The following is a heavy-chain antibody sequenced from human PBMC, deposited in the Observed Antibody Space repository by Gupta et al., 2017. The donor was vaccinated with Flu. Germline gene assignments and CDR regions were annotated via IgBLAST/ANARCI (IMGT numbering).Heavy chain of an antibody. V-gene: IGHV3-74*01. D-gene: IGHD1-26*01. CDR3: ALPRGSFYAFDI. Sequence: EVQLVESGGVLVQTGGSLRLYCAASGFPFSSYLMHWVRQAPGKGLVWVSRINSDGSTTSYADSVKGRFTISRDNAKNTLYLQMNSLRAEDTAVYYCALPRGSFYAFDIWGQGTMVTVSS. J-gene: IGHJ3*02. CDR2: INSDGSTT. CDR1: GFPFSSYL.